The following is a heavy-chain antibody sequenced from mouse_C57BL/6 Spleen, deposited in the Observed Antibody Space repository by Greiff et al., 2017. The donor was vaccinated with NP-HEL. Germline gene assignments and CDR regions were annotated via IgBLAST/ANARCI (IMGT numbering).Heavy chain of an antibody. CDR2: IYPRDGST. Sequence: VQRVESGPELVKPGASVKLSCKASGYTFTSYDINWVEQRPGQGLEWIGWIYPRDGSTKYNEKFKGKATLTVDTSSSTAYMELHSLTSEDSAVYFCARYDYGYAMDYWGQGTSVTVSS. CDR3: ARYDYGYAMDY. J-gene: IGHJ4*01. V-gene: IGHV1-85*01. D-gene: IGHD2-4*01. CDR1: GYTFTSYD.